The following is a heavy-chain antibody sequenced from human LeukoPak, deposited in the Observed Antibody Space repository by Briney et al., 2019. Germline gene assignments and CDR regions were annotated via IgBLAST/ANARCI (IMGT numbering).Heavy chain of an antibody. CDR1: GYTFTSYD. CDR3: ARDTVTPAPYYYYYYYMDV. D-gene: IGHD4-17*01. Sequence: ASVKVSCKASGYTFTSYDINWVRQATGQGLEWMGWMNPNSGNTNYAQKLQGRVTMTTDTSTSTAYMELRSLRSDDTAMYSCARDTVTPAPYYYYYYYMDVWGKGTTVTVSS. CDR2: MNPNSGNT. J-gene: IGHJ6*03. V-gene: IGHV1-18*01.